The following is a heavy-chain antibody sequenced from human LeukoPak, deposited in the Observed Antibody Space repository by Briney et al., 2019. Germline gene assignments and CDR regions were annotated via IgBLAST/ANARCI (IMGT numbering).Heavy chain of an antibody. CDR3: AADPAGELGANWFDP. J-gene: IGHJ5*02. V-gene: IGHV1-58*02. CDR1: GFTFTSSA. Sequence: SVKVSCKASGFTFTSSAMQWVRQARGQRLEWIGWIVVGSANTNYAQKCQERVTITRDMSTSKVYMERSSLRSEDTAVYYCAADPAGELGANWFDPWGQGTLVTVSS. D-gene: IGHD3-16*01. CDR2: IVVGSANT.